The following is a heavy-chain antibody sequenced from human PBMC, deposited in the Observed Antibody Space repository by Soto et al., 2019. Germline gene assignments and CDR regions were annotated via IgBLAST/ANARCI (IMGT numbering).Heavy chain of an antibody. CDR2: IYYSGST. CDR3: ARHNYGSGSTYFDY. J-gene: IGHJ4*02. D-gene: IGHD3-10*01. Sequence: PSETLSLTCTVSAGSISNSYWSWIRQPPGKGLEWIGYIYYSGSTTYNPSLKSRVTISVDTSKNQFSLKLNSMTAADTAVYYCARHNYGSGSTYFDYWGQGTLVTVSS. V-gene: IGHV4-59*08. CDR1: AGSISNSY.